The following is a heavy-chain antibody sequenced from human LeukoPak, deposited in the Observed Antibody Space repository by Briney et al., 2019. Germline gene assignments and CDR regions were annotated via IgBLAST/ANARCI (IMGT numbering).Heavy chain of an antibody. V-gene: IGHV1-3*01. CDR3: ERGIWSGGHYYLDS. Sequence: ASGELSCTAAGFTVTNYAMQWGLHAPGQSLEGMGWIDAGNGHTKYSQNFQDRITISRDTPASTVYMELRSMSSEDTDVSSCERGIWSGGHYYLDSWGQGTQVTVSS. J-gene: IGHJ4*02. D-gene: IGHD3-3*01. CDR1: GFTVTNYA. CDR2: IDAGNGHT.